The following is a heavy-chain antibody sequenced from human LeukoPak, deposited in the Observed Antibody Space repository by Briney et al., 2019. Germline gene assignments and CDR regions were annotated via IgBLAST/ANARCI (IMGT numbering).Heavy chain of an antibody. CDR2: IKSKTDGGTT. CDR1: GFSISNAW. D-gene: IGHD1-26*01. V-gene: IGHV3-15*01. J-gene: IGHJ4*02. CDR3: ARVRGSYSFDY. Sequence: GGSLRLSCAASGFSISNAWMSWVRQPPGKGLEWVGRIKSKTDGGTTEYAAPVKGRFTISREDSKNTLYLQMNSLETEDSAVYYCARVRGSYSFDYWGQGTLVTVSS.